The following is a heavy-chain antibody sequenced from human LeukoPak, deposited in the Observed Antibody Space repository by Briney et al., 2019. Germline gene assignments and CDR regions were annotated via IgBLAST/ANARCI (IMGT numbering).Heavy chain of an antibody. CDR1: GSTFSSYA. D-gene: IGHD6-13*01. CDR2: ISYDGSNK. V-gene: IGHV3-30*04. CDR3: ASGWERSSWGPFDY. Sequence: PGESLRLSCAASGSTFSSYAMHWVRQAPGKGLEWVAVISYDGSNKYYADSVKGRFTISRDNSKNTLYLQMNSLRAEDTAVYYCASGWERSSWGPFDYWGQGTLVTVSS. J-gene: IGHJ4*02.